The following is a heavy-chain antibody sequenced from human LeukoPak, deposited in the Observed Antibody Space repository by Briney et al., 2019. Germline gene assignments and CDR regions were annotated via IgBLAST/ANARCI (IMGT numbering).Heavy chain of an antibody. CDR2: MNPNSGNT. V-gene: IGHV1-8*01. CDR3: ARRYCGSTSCLHYFDY. CDR1: GHTFTSYD. J-gene: IGHJ4*02. Sequence: ASVKVSCKASGHTFTSYDINWVRQATGQGLEWMGWMNPNSGNTGYAQKFQGRVTMTRNTSISTAYMELSSLRSEDTAVYYCARRYCGSTSCLHYFDYWGQGTLVTVSS. D-gene: IGHD2-2*01.